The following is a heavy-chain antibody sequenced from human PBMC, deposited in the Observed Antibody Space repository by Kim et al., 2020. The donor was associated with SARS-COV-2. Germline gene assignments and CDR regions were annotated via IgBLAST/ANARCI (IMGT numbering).Heavy chain of an antibody. Sequence: VKGRFTISRDNSKNTLYLQMNSLRAEDTAVYYCAKLYCSSTSCYRSVFDYWGQGTLVTVSS. V-gene: IGHV3-23*01. J-gene: IGHJ4*02. D-gene: IGHD2-2*01. CDR3: AKLYCSSTSCYRSVFDY.